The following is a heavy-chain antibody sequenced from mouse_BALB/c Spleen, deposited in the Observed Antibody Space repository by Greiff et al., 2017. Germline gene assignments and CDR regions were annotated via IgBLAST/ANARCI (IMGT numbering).Heavy chain of an antibody. D-gene: IGHD4-1*01. CDR1: GFTFSSFG. CDR2: ISSGSSTI. V-gene: IGHV5-17*02. J-gene: IGHJ2*01. CDR3: ARKELYYFDY. Sequence: DVKLVESGGGLVQPGGSRKLSCAASGFTFSSFGMHWVRQAPEKGLEWVAYISSGSSTIYYADTVKGRFTISRDNPKNTLFLQMTSLRSEDTAMYYCARKELYYFDYWGQGTTLTVSS.